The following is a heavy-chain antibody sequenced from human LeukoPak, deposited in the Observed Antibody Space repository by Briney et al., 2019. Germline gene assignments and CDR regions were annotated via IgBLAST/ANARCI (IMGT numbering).Heavy chain of an antibody. CDR2: IYSGGKT. CDR1: GFTVSSNY. V-gene: IGHV3-53*01. CDR3: ARGVANYYDSSGYQN. D-gene: IGHD3-22*01. Sequence: GGSLRLSCAASGFTVSSNYMSWVRQAPGKGLEWVSVIYSGGKTHYADSVKGRFTISRDNSKNTLYLQMNSLRAEDTAVYYCARGVANYYDSSGYQNWGQGTLVTVSS. J-gene: IGHJ4*02.